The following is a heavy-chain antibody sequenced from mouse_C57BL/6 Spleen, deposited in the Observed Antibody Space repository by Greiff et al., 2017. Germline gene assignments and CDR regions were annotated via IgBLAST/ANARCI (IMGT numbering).Heavy chain of an antibody. V-gene: IGHV3-6*01. CDR1: GYSITSGYY. CDR2: ISYDGSN. D-gene: IGHD2-4*01. J-gene: IGHJ1*03. CDR3: ARGIYYDYDYWYFDV. Sequence: VQLKESGPGLVKPSQSLSLTCSVTGYSITSGYYWNWIRQFPGNKLEWMGYISYDGSNNYNPSLKNRISITRDTSKNQFFLKLNSVTTEDTATYYCARGIYYDYDYWYFDVWGTGTTVTVSS.